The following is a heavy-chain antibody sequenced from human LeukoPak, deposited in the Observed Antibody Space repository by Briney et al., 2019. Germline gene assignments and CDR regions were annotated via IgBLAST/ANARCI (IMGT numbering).Heavy chain of an antibody. V-gene: IGHV4-34*01. J-gene: IGHJ4*02. D-gene: IGHD6-19*01. CDR3: ARGPTAVRDY. Sequence: SETLSLTCAVYGGSFSGYYWSWIRQPPGKGLEWIGEINHSGSTNYNPSLKSRVTMSVDTSKNQFSLKLSSVTAADTAVYYCARGPTAVRDYWGQGTLVTVSS. CDR1: GGSFSGYY. CDR2: INHSGST.